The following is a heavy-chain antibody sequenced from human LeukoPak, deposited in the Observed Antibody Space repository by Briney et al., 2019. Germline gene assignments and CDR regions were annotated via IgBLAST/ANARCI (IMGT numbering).Heavy chain of an antibody. CDR3: ARDLYSSSPTLFDY. J-gene: IGHJ4*02. D-gene: IGHD6-13*01. V-gene: IGHV1-2*02. Sequence: ASVKVSCKASGYTFTSYYMHWVRQAPGQGLEWMGWINPNSGGTNYAQKFQGRVTMTRDTSISTAYMELSRLRSDDTAVYYCARDLYSSSPTLFDYWGQGTLVTVSS. CDR1: GYTFTSYY. CDR2: INPNSGGT.